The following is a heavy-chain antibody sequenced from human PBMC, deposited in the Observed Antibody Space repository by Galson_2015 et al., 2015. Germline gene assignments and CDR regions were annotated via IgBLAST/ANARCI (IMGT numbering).Heavy chain of an antibody. CDR3: ARDLLEVPGTGYFDY. Sequence: SLRLSCAASGFTLTNYGIHWVRQAPGQGLEWVAIIFYDGSNEFYSDSVKGRFTISRDNSKNTLFLQMNSLRVEDTAVYYCARDLLEVPGTGYFDYWGQGSLVTVSS. D-gene: IGHD6-19*01. V-gene: IGHV3-33*01. CDR1: GFTLTNYG. CDR2: IFYDGSNE. J-gene: IGHJ4*02.